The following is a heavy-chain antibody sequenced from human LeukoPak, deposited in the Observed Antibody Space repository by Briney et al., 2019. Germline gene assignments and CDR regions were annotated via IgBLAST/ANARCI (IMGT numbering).Heavy chain of an antibody. D-gene: IGHD2-2*01. CDR2: INPSGGST. Sequence: ALVKGLFQASGHTFNAHYMELVRQAPGPGLEGMGIINPSGGSTSYAQRFQGRVIMNRDTSTTTVYMEVNSLTSEDTAVYFCARDGPTAAPFDYWGQGTLVTVSS. V-gene: IGHV1-46*02. CDR1: GHTFNAHY. J-gene: IGHJ4*02. CDR3: ARDGPTAAPFDY.